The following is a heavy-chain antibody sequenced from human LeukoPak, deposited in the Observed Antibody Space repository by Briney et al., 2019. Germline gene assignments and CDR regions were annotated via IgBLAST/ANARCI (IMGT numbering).Heavy chain of an antibody. J-gene: IGHJ6*03. CDR1: GFTFSSYS. Sequence: GGSLRLSCAASGFTFSSYSMNWVRQAPGKGLKWVSSISTSSSYIYYADSVKGRFTISRDNAKNTLYLQMNSLRAEDTAVYYCAKTTDNYYYYYMDVWGKGTTVTVSS. CDR2: ISTSSSYI. CDR3: AKTTDNYYYYYMDV. V-gene: IGHV3-21*01. D-gene: IGHD4-17*01.